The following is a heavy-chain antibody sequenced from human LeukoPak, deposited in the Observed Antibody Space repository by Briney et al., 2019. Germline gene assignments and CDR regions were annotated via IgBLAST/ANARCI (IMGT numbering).Heavy chain of an antibody. CDR2: ISANGVDT. D-gene: IGHD2-8*02. Sequence: GGSLRLSCVSSGFTFSNHAMTWVRQAPGKGLEWVSAISANGVDTFYAPSVKGRFTISRDNSKNTLYLQINSLRAEDTAIYYCAKDVWWSVSWGQGTLVTVSS. CDR3: AKDVWWSVS. CDR1: GFTFSNHA. V-gene: IGHV3-23*01. J-gene: IGHJ5*02.